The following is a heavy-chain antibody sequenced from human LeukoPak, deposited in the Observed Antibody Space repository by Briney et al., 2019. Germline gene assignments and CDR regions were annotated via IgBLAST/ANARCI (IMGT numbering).Heavy chain of an antibody. CDR1: GGSLSSGSYF. J-gene: IGHJ5*02. CDR2: FYPSGTT. CDR3: ARDRADLGFDP. Sequence: SETLSLTCTVSGGSLSSGSYFWSWIRQPAGKGLEWIGRFYPSGTTNYNPSLKGRVTISVDTSKNQFSLKLSSMTAADTAVYYCARDRADLGFDPWGLGTLVTVSS. V-gene: IGHV4-61*02. D-gene: IGHD3-10*01.